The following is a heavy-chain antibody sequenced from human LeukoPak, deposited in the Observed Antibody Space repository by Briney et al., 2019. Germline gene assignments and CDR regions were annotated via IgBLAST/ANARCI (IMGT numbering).Heavy chain of an antibody. CDR2: IYYSGST. CDR3: ARDRKEDLYYYYGMDV. CDR1: GGSISSSSYY. J-gene: IGHJ6*02. V-gene: IGHV4-39*07. Sequence: SETLSLTCTVSGGSISSSSYYWGWIRQPPGKGLEWIGSIYYSGSTYYNTSLKSRVTISVDKSKNQFSLKLSSVTAADTAVYYCARDRKEDLYYYYGMDVWGQGTTVTVSS.